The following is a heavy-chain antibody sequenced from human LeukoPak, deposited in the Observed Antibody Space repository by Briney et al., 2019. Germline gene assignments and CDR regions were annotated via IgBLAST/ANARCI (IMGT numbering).Heavy chain of an antibody. CDR3: AREDRGYSSSSPRWYFDL. Sequence: PGGSLRLSCAASGFTVSSNYMSWVRQAPGKGLEWVSVIYSGGSTYYADSVKGRFTISRDNSKNTLYLQMNSLRAEDTAVYYCAREDRGYSSSSPRWYFDLWGRGTLLTVSS. J-gene: IGHJ2*01. D-gene: IGHD6-6*01. CDR2: IYSGGST. CDR1: GFTVSSNY. V-gene: IGHV3-66*01.